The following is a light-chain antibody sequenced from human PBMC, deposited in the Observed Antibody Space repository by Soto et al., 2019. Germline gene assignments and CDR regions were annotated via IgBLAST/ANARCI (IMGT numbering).Light chain of an antibody. CDR2: GAS. CDR1: QSLTSN. V-gene: IGKV3-15*01. Sequence: EIVMTQSPATLSVSPGERATLSCRASQSLTSNLAWYQQKPGQAPRLLIYGASTRATGIPARFSGSGSGTEFTLTISSLQSEDSAVYYCQQYNNWPPRTFGPGTKVEI. J-gene: IGKJ1*01. CDR3: QQYNNWPPRT.